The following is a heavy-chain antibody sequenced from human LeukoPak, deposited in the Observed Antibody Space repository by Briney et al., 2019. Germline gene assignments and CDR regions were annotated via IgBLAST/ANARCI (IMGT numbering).Heavy chain of an antibody. D-gene: IGHD3-10*01. CDR3: ARDGSGVWFDY. J-gene: IGHJ4*02. CDR1: GFTFNSYA. CDR2: ISGSGGST. V-gene: IGHV3-23*01. Sequence: GGSLRLSCAASGFTFNSYAMSWVRQAPGKGLEWVSAISGSGGSTYYADSVKGRFTISRDNSKNTLYLQMNSLRAEDTAVYYCARDGSGVWFDYWGQGTLVTVSS.